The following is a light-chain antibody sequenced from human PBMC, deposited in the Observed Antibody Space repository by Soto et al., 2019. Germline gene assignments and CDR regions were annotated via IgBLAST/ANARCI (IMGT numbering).Light chain of an antibody. Sequence: EIVMTQSPATLSVSPGERATLSCRASRSVGSNLAWYQQKPGQAPRLLITGASARATGIPAGFSGSGSGTDFTLTITSLQSEDFAVYYCQQYSNWPYTFGQGTKLEI. CDR2: GAS. CDR3: QQYSNWPYT. CDR1: RSVGSN. J-gene: IGKJ2*01. V-gene: IGKV3-15*01.